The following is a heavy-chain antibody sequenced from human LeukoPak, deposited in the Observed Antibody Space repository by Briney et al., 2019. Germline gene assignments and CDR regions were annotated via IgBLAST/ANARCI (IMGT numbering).Heavy chain of an antibody. CDR3: ATDSLGAIFGVVNYFDY. V-gene: IGHV1-3*03. D-gene: IGHD3-3*01. Sequence: ASVKVSCKASGYTFTSYAMHWVRQAPGQRLEWMGWINAGNGNTKYSQEFQGRVTITRDTSASTAYMELSSLRSEDTAVYYCATDSLGAIFGVVNYFDYWGQGTLVTVSS. CDR1: GYTFTSYA. J-gene: IGHJ4*02. CDR2: INAGNGNT.